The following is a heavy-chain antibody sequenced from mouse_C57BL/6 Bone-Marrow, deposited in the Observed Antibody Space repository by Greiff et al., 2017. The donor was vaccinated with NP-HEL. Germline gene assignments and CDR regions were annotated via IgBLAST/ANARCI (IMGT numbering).Heavy chain of an antibody. J-gene: IGHJ4*01. Sequence: QVQLQQSGPGLVQPSQSLSITCTVSGFSLTSYGVHWVRQSPGKGLEWLGVIWRGGSTDYNAAFMSRLSITKDNSKSQVFFKMNSLQADDTAIYYCAPHYYGSSLYAMDYWGQGTSVTVSS. CDR3: APHYYGSSLYAMDY. V-gene: IGHV2-5*01. D-gene: IGHD1-1*01. CDR2: IWRGGST. CDR1: GFSLTSYG.